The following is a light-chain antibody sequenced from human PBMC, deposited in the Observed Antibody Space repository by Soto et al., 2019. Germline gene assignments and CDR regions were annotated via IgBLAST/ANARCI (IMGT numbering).Light chain of an antibody. CDR1: QSVDIN. V-gene: IGKV3-20*01. CDR2: GAS. CDR3: QQYDTSPRT. Sequence: EIVLTQSPGTLSVSPGDRVTLSCRASQSVDINLAWYQQRAGQAPRLLIYGASTRATGIPDRFRGSGSGTDFTLTISRLEPEDFAVYYCQQYDTSPRTFGQGTKVDIK. J-gene: IGKJ1*01.